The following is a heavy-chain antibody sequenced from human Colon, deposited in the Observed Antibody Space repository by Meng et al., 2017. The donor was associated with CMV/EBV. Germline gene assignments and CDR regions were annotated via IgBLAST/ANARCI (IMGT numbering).Heavy chain of an antibody. V-gene: IGHV1-18*01. Sequence: QVQLVQSGAEVTKPGASVEVSCKASGYTFNSYPISWVRQAPGQGLEWMGWISTYNSNTNYAQKFQGRLTLTTDTSTSTAYMELRGLRSDDTAVYYCAREKATVTTFMLLYWGLGTLVTVSS. J-gene: IGHJ4*02. CDR2: ISTYNSNT. CDR1: GYTFNSYP. D-gene: IGHD4-17*01. CDR3: AREKATVTTFMLLY.